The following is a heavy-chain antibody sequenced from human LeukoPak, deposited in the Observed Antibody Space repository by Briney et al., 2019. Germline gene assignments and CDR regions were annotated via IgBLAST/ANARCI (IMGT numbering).Heavy chain of an antibody. CDR2: ISAYNGNT. Sequence: ASVKVSCKASGYTFTSYGISWVRQAPGQGLEWMGWISAYNGNTNYAQKLQGRVTMTTDTSTSTAYMELRSLRSDDTAVYYCARGTRYRLPRIRPYYYYYMDVWGKGTTVTVSS. V-gene: IGHV1-18*01. CDR1: GYTFTSYG. D-gene: IGHD2-2*01. J-gene: IGHJ6*03. CDR3: ARGTRYRLPRIRPYYYYYMDV.